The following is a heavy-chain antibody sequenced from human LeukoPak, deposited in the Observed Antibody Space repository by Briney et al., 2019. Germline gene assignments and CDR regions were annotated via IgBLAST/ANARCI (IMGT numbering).Heavy chain of an antibody. Sequence: GGSLRLSCAASGFTVSSNYMSWVRQAPGKGLEWVSVIYSGGSTYYADSVKGRFTISRDNSKNTLYLQMNSLRAEDTAVYYCARLGEKADFDYWGQGTLVTVSS. J-gene: IGHJ4*02. CDR1: GFTVSSNY. V-gene: IGHV3-66*01. D-gene: IGHD3-16*01. CDR3: ARLGEKADFDY. CDR2: IYSGGST.